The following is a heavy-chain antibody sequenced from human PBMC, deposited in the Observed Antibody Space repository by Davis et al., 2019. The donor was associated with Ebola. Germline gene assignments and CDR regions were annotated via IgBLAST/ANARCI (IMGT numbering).Heavy chain of an antibody. CDR3: AKEGRNWGSFDYWYFDL. CDR2: ISWNSGSI. Sequence: SLRLSCAASGFTFDDYAMHWVRQAPGKGLEWVSGISWNSGSIGYADSVKGRFTISRDNAKNSLYLQMNSLRAEDTALYYCAKEGRNWGSFDYWYFDLWGRGTLVTVSS. D-gene: IGHD7-27*01. CDR1: GFTFDDYA. V-gene: IGHV3-9*01. J-gene: IGHJ2*01.